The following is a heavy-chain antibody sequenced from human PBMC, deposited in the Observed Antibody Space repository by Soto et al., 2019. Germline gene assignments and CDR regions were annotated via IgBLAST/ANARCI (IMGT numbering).Heavy chain of an antibody. Sequence: EEQLVESGGGLVQPGGSLRVSCAASGFTFSNYWMHWVRQVPGKGLVWVSRVSFDGRTTNYADSVKGRFTISRDNARNTVYLQMNSLRAEDTAVYYCGRGIQTYDGVDVWGQGTTVTVSS. D-gene: IGHD2-2*01. J-gene: IGHJ6*02. CDR2: VSFDGRTT. CDR1: GFTFSNYW. CDR3: GRGIQTYDGVDV. V-gene: IGHV3-74*01.